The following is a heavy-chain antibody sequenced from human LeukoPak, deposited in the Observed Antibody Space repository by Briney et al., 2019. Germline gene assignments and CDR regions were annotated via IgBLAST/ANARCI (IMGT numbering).Heavy chain of an antibody. CDR1: GFTFTTNW. V-gene: IGHV3-21*01. J-gene: IGHJ5*02. D-gene: IGHD6-13*01. CDR3: AKGGAAEAFDP. CDR2: ISSNSLHI. Sequence: GGSLRLSCAASGFTFTTNWMTWVRQAPGKGLEWLSIISSNSLHIFYADSVKGRFTISRDNAKNLLYLHMSSLRADDTAVYYCAKGGAAEAFDPWGQGTLVTVSP.